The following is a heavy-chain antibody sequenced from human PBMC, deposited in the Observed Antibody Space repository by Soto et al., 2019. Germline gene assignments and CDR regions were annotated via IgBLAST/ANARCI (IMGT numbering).Heavy chain of an antibody. CDR3: ARTKAVAAKTQYYFDY. CDR1: GFSLSSYG. CDR2: IGYDGSNK. V-gene: IGHV3-33*01. D-gene: IGHD6-19*01. J-gene: IGHJ4*02. Sequence: QVQLVESGGGVVQPGRSLRLPGAASGFSLSSYGMHWVRQAPGRGLEGGAVIGYDGSNKYYADSVKGRFTISRDNSKNTLYLQMNSLRAEDTAVFYCARTKAVAAKTQYYFDYWGQGTLVTVSS.